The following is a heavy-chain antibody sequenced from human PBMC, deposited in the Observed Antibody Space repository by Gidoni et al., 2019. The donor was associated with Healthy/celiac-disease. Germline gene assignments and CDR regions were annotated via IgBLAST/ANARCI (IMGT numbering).Heavy chain of an antibody. CDR3: ARTTKYYDILTGYYYYYYMDV. Sequence: QVQLQQWGAGLLKPSETLSLTCAVYGGSFRGYYWSGIRQPPGKGLEWIGEINHSGSTNYNPSLKSRVTISVDTSKNQFSLKLSSVTAADTAVYYCARTTKYYDILTGYYYYYYMDVWGKGTTVTVSS. V-gene: IGHV4-34*01. CDR1: GGSFRGYY. D-gene: IGHD3-9*01. J-gene: IGHJ6*03. CDR2: INHSGST.